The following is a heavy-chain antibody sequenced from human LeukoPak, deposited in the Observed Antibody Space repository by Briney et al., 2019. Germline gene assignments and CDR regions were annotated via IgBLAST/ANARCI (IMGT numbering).Heavy chain of an antibody. D-gene: IGHD6-13*01. CDR1: GGSISSGDYY. Sequence: SQTLSLTCTVSGGSISSGDYYWSWIRQPPGKGLEWIGYIYYSGSTYYNPSLKSRVTISVDTSKNQFSLKLSSVTAADTAVYYCARDNRGYSSSWFDYWGQGTLVTVSS. V-gene: IGHV4-30-4*01. CDR2: IYYSGST. J-gene: IGHJ4*02. CDR3: ARDNRGYSSSWFDY.